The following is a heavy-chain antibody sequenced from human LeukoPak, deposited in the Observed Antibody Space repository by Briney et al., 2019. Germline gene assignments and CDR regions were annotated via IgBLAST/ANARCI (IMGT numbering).Heavy chain of an antibody. J-gene: IGHJ5*02. Sequence: GESLKISWQGFGYSFTSYWIGWVRQMPGKGMEWMGVIYPGDSRIRYNPSFQGQVTISVDKSISTAYLQWVSLRASDSAMYYCACRDLTSTWSFPWGQGTLVTVSS. D-gene: IGHD6-13*01. CDR3: ACRDLTSTWSFP. V-gene: IGHV5-51*01. CDR1: GYSFTSYW. CDR2: IYPGDSRI.